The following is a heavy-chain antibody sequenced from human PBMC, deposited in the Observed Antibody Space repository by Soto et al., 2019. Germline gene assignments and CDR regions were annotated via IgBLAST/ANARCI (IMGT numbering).Heavy chain of an antibody. V-gene: IGHV4-38-2*01. Sequence: PETLSLTCSVSGYSIGSGYYWAWIRQSPGKGLEWIGSIYHAGSVYYNPSLNGRVALSMDTSKNHFSLKLTSVTAADTAVYYCARTVDYYGMDAWGQGATVTVSS. J-gene: IGHJ6*02. CDR1: GYSIGSGYY. CDR2: IYHAGSV. CDR3: ARTVDYYGMDA.